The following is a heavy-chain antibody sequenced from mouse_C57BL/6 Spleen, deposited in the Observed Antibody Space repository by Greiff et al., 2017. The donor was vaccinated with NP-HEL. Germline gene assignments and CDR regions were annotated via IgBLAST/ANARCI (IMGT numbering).Heavy chain of an antibody. J-gene: IGHJ2*01. D-gene: IGHD2-4*01. CDR2: IHPNSGST. V-gene: IGHV1-64*01. CDR3: ARSLYYDYGGYFDY. Sequence: QVQLKQPGAELVKPGASVKLSCKASGYTFTSYWMHWVKQRPGQGLEWIGMIHPNSGSTNYNEKFKSKATLTVDKSSSTAYMQLSSLTSEDSAVYYCARSLYYDYGGYFDYWGQGTTLTVSS. CDR1: GYTFTSYW.